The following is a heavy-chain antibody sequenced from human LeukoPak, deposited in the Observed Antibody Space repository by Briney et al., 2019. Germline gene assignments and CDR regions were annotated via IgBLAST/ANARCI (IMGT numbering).Heavy chain of an antibody. V-gene: IGHV3-48*01. D-gene: IGHD3-3*01. Sequence: GGSLRLSCAASGFTFSSYSMNWVRQAPGKGLEWVSYIGSSSSTIYYADSVKGRFTISRDNAKNSLYLQMNSLRAEDTAVYYCAREASGYDFWSGRPNWFDPWGQGTLVTVSS. CDR3: AREASGYDFWSGRPNWFDP. J-gene: IGHJ5*02. CDR2: IGSSSSTI. CDR1: GFTFSSYS.